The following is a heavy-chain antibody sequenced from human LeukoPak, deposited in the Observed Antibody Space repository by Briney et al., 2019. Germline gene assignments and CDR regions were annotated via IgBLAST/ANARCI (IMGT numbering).Heavy chain of an antibody. CDR1: GGSISISSYY. J-gene: IGHJ4*02. CDR2: IYYSGST. D-gene: IGHD4-23*01. Sequence: PSETLSLTCTVSGGSISISSYYCAWIRQPPGKGLEWIGSIYYSGSTYYNPSLKSRVTISVDTSKNQFSLKLSSVTAEDTALYCCAPETGVTPFDYWGQGTLVTVSS. V-gene: IGHV4-39*01. CDR3: APETGVTPFDY.